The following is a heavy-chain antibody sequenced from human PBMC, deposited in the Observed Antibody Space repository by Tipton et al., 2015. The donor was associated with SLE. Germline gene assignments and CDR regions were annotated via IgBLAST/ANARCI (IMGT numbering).Heavy chain of an antibody. V-gene: IGHV3-30*04. J-gene: IGHJ3*02. CDR3: ARDSAQWLLFDAFDI. D-gene: IGHD6-19*01. CDR2: ISYDGTDK. CDR1: GFTFTNYA. Sequence: RSLRLSCAASGFTFTNYAMHWVRQTPAKGLEWVAVISYDGTDKYYGDSMKGRFSVSRDDSKNTLYLQMNSLRAEDTAVYYCARDSAQWLLFDAFDIWGQGTMVTVSS.